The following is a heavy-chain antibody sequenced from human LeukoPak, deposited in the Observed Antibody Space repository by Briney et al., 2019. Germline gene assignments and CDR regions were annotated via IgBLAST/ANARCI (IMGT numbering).Heavy chain of an antibody. CDR3: AGDGVYSSSPYPDY. J-gene: IGHJ4*02. D-gene: IGHD6-13*01. V-gene: IGHV4-4*07. CDR1: GGSISSYY. CDR2: IYTSGST. Sequence: PSETLSLTCTVSGGSISSYYWSWIRQPAGKGLEWIGRIYTSGSTNYNPSLKSRVTMSVDTSKNQFSLKLSSVTAADTAVYYCAGDGVYSSSPYPDYWGQGTLVTVSS.